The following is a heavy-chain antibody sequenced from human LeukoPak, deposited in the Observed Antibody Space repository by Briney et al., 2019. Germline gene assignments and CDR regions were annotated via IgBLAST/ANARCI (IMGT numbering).Heavy chain of an antibody. Sequence: GGSLRLSCAASGFTLSDYYMSWIRQAPGKGLEWVSYFSSGGLLIYYADSVKGRFTISRDNAKNSLYLQMNSLRAEDTAVYYCARDLSGDYPKDSLDIWGQGTMVTVS. J-gene: IGHJ3*02. CDR1: GFTLSDYY. CDR3: ARDLSGDYPKDSLDI. V-gene: IGHV3-11*04. D-gene: IGHD4-17*01. CDR2: FSSGGLLI.